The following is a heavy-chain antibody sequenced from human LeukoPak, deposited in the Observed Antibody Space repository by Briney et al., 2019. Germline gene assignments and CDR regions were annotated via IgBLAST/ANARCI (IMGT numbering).Heavy chain of an antibody. CDR3: ARLRIAVAAPLNQFSYGMDV. CDR2: IYYSGST. D-gene: IGHD6-19*01. V-gene: IGHV4-59*08. CDR1: GGSISSYD. Sequence: PSESLPLTCTVSGGSISSYDWSWIRQPPGKGLEWIGYIYYSGSTNYNPSLKSRVTISVDTSKHQFCLKLSSVTAADTAVYYCARLRIAVAAPLNQFSYGMDVWGQGTTVTVSS. J-gene: IGHJ6*02.